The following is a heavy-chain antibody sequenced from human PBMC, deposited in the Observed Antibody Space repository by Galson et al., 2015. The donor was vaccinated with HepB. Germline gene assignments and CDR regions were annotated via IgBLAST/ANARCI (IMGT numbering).Heavy chain of an antibody. CDR2: IYPGDSDT. J-gene: IGHJ4*02. CDR3: ARGYYYASGSRYGPQCFDY. V-gene: IGHV5-51*01. Sequence: QSGAEVKKPGESLKISCEGSGYRFNTYWIGWVRQMPGKGLEWMGIIYPGDSDTRYSPSFQGQVTISADKSISTAYLQWSSPKASDTAMYYCARGYYYASGSRYGPQCFDYWGQGTLVTVSS. CDR1: GYRFNTYW. D-gene: IGHD3-10*01.